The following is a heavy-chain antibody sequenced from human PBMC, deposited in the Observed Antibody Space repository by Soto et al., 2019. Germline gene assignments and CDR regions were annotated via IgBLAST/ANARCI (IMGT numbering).Heavy chain of an antibody. CDR3: AREITGTRDAFDI. CDR1: GYTFTGYY. V-gene: IGHV1-2*04. D-gene: IGHD1-7*01. CDR2: INPNSGGT. J-gene: IGHJ3*02. Sequence: ASVKVSCKASGYTFTGYYMHWVRQAPGQGLEWMGWINPNSGGTNYAQKFQGWFTMTRDTSISTAYMELSRLRSDDTAVYYCAREITGTRDAFDIWGQGTMVTV.